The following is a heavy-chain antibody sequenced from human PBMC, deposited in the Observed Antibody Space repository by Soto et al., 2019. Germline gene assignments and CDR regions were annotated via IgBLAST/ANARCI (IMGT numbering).Heavy chain of an antibody. CDR3: ARDNRRYYDFWSGYYDSYFDY. J-gene: IGHJ4*02. V-gene: IGHV1-69*13. CDR2: IIPIFGTA. Sequence: GASVKVSCKASGGTFSSYAISWVRQAPGQGLEWMGGIIPIFGTANYAQKFQGRVTITADESTSTAYMELSSLRSEDTAVYYCARDNRRYYDFWSGYYDSYFDYWGQGTLVTVS. CDR1: GGTFSSYA. D-gene: IGHD3-3*01.